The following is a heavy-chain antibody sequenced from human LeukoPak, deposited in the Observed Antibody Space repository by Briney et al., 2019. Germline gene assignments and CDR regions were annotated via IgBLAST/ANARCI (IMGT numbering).Heavy chain of an antibody. J-gene: IGHJ4*02. D-gene: IGHD3-10*01. CDR2: INPGGTAE. Sequence: GGSLRLSCAASGFTFSTYWLMWVRQAPGKGLEWVANINPGGTAEYYVDSVKGRFTISRDNARNSVYLQMNSLRGEDTAVYYCARLSVRADTVEYWGQGTLVTVSS. CDR1: GFTFSTYW. V-gene: IGHV3-7*05. CDR3: ARLSVRADTVEY.